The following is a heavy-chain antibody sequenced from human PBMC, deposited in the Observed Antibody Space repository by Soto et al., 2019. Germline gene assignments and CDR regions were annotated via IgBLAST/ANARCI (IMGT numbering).Heavy chain of an antibody. CDR1: GFTFRNYW. V-gene: IGHV3-7*03. D-gene: IGHD2-15*01. Sequence: EVQLVESGGGLVQPGGSLRLSCAASGFTFRNYWMSWVRQVPGKGLAWVSNIKEEGSEKYYVDSVKGRFTISRDNAKKSVNLQTNSLRDGDTAVYYCGRFTILLSVRGRVTFFDSWAKGTPVTVSS. CDR3: GRFTILLSVRGRVTFFDS. CDR2: IKEEGSEK. J-gene: IGHJ4*02.